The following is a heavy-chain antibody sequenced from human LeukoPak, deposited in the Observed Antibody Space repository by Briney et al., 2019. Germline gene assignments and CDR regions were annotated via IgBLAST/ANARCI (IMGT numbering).Heavy chain of an antibody. Sequence: SGGSLRLSCAASGFTFSDHYMDWVRQAPGKGLEWVGRIKSKTDGGTTDYPEPVKGRFTVSRDDSKNTLYLQMSSLKTEDTAVYFCTASHYYGSWSPTFDYWGQGSLVTVSS. D-gene: IGHD3-10*01. CDR2: IKSKTDGGTT. V-gene: IGHV3-15*01. CDR3: TASHYYGSWSPTFDY. CDR1: GFTFSDHY. J-gene: IGHJ4*02.